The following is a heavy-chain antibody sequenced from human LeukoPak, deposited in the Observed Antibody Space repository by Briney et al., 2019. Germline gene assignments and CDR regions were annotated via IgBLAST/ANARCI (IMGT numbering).Heavy chain of an antibody. CDR1: GYTLTELS. CDR2: FDPEDGET. CDR3: ATNYGSGSISPPVYYYYGMDV. V-gene: IGHV1-24*01. J-gene: IGHJ6*02. D-gene: IGHD3-10*01. Sequence: ASVKVSCKVSGYTLTELSMHWVRQAPGKGLEWMGGFDPEDGETIYAQKFQGRVTMTEDTSTDTAYMELSSLRSEDTAVYYCATNYGSGSISPPVYYYYGMDVWGQGTTVTVS.